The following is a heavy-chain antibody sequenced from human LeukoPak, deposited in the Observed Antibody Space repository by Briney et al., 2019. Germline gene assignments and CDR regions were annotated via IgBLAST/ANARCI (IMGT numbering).Heavy chain of an antibody. Sequence: GGTLRLFCAASVFTFSRDWMHWVRHARGKGLVGVSRINEDGSTTNYADSVKGRSSIFRDNAKNTLYLQMNRLRAEDTAVYFCVRNLGGRSGHWGQGTLVSVSS. D-gene: IGHD1-26*01. CDR1: VFTFSRDW. V-gene: IGHV3-74*01. J-gene: IGHJ4*02. CDR3: VRNLGGRSGH. CDR2: INEDGSTT.